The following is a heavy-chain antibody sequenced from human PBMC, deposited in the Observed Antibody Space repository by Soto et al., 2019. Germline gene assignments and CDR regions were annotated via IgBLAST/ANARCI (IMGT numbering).Heavy chain of an antibody. D-gene: IGHD6-19*01. Sequence: EVQLVESGGGLVKPGGSLRLSCAASGFTFSSYSMNWVRQAPGKGLEWVSSISSSSSYIYYADSVKGRFTISRDNAKNSLYLQMNSLRAEDTAVYYCARSIAVAGTGTGDYWGQGILVTASS. CDR3: ARSIAVAGTGTGDY. CDR1: GFTFSSYS. CDR2: ISSSSSYI. V-gene: IGHV3-21*01. J-gene: IGHJ4*02.